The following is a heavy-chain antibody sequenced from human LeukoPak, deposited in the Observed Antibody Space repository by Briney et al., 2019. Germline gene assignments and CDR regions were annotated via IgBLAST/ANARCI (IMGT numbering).Heavy chain of an antibody. Sequence: SVKVSCKASGGTFSSYATSWVRQAPGQGLEWMGRIIPILGIANYAQKFQGRVTITADKSTSTAYMELSSLRSEDTAVYYCASPIAAAGYYYYYGMDVWGQGTTVTVSS. J-gene: IGHJ6*02. CDR2: IIPILGIA. V-gene: IGHV1-69*04. CDR1: GGTFSSYA. CDR3: ASPIAAAGYYYYYGMDV. D-gene: IGHD6-13*01.